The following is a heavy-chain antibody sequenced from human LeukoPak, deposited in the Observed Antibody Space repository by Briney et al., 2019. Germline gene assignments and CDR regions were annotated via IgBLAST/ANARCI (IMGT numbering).Heavy chain of an antibody. CDR2: IYSGGST. J-gene: IGHJ3*02. CDR1: GFTVSSNY. CDR3: ARDGPVLRYFDWLLSSGAFDI. Sequence: PGGSLRLSCAASGFTVSSNYMSWVRQAPGKGLEWVSVIYSGGSTYYADSVKGRFTISRVNSKNTLYLQMNSLRAEDTAVYYCARDGPVLRYFDWLLSSGAFDIWGQGTMVTVSS. D-gene: IGHD3-9*01. V-gene: IGHV3-66*01.